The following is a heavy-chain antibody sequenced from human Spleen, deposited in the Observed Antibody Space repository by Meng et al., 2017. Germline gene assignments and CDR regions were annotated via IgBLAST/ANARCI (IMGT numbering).Heavy chain of an antibody. Sequence: ESGPGLVKSSEPLPLTCSVSGGSVSSGSYYWSWIRQPPGKGLEWIGYIYSSGSTNYNPSLKSRVTISVDTSKNQFSLKLSSVTAADTAVYYCARETAYYYDSSGYYSYFDYWGQGTLVTVSS. V-gene: IGHV4-61*01. D-gene: IGHD3-22*01. CDR3: ARETAYYYDSSGYYSYFDY. CDR1: GGSVSSGSYY. CDR2: IYSSGST. J-gene: IGHJ4*02.